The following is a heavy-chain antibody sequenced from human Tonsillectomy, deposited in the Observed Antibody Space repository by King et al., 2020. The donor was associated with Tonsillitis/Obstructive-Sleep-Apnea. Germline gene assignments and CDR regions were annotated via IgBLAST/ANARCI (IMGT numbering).Heavy chain of an antibody. Sequence: TLKASGPTLVKPTQTLTLTCTFSGFSLSTSGVGVGWIRQPPGKALEWLALIYWDDDKRYSPSLKSRLTITKDTSKNQVVLTMTNMDPVDTATYYCTHSARIWFGDPKNDYYYYMDVWGKGTTVTVSS. D-gene: IGHD3-10*01. V-gene: IGHV2-5*02. CDR1: GFSLSTSGVG. CDR3: THSARIWFGDPKNDYYYYMDV. CDR2: IYWDDDK. J-gene: IGHJ6*03.